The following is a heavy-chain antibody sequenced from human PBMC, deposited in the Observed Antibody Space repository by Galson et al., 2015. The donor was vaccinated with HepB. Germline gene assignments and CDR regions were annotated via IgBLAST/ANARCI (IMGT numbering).Heavy chain of an antibody. J-gene: IGHJ4*02. D-gene: IGHD3-10*01. Sequence: SLRLSCAASGFTFSSYSMNWVRQAPGKGLEWVSYISSSSSTIYYADSVKGRFTISRDNSKNTLYLQMNSLRAEDTAVYYCAKDLDPYYYGSGSPPWGYWGQGTLVTVSS. CDR1: GFTFSSYS. CDR2: ISSSSSTI. CDR3: AKDLDPYYYGSGSPPWGY. V-gene: IGHV3-48*01.